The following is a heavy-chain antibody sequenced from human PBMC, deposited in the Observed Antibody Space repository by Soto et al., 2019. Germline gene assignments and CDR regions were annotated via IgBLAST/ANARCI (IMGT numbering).Heavy chain of an antibody. CDR2: INPTGGST. Sequence: ASVKVSCKRCGDRFTSYYMHWVRQAPGQGLEWMGIINPTGGSTIYARKFQVRVTMTRDNSTSTVYMELRSLRSEETALNYCARIRHGQHLVPLPHGTPGTFVTVSS. CDR3: ARIRHGQHLVPLPH. J-gene: IGHJ1*01. CDR1: GDRFTSYY. V-gene: IGHV1-46*01. D-gene: IGHD6-13*01.